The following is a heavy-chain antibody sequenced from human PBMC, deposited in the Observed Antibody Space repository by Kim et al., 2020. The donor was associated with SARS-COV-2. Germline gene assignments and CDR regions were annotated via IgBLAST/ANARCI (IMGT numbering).Heavy chain of an antibody. V-gene: IGHV3-23*03. CDR2: INKDATGT. J-gene: IGHJ5*02. CDR1: GFTFTTYA. CDR3: SKRGVPGLNWFDP. D-gene: IGHD6-19*01. Sequence: GGSLRLSCAASGFTFTTYAMTWVRQAPGKGLEWVSLINKDATGTYYADFVEGRFTISRDNSKNMIFLQIHNLRAEDTGVYYCSKRGVPGLNWFDPWGQGTLVVVSS.